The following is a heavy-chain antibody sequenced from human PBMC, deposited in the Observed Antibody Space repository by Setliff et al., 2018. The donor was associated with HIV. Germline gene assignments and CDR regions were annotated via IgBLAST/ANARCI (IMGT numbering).Heavy chain of an antibody. V-gene: IGHV3-30*02. J-gene: IGHJ3*02. Sequence: GGSLRLSCAASGFTFSSYGMHWVRQAPGKGLEWVAVIWCDGSNKYYADSVKGRFTISRDNSKNTLYLQMNSLRAEDTAVYYCAKGGRVYDILTGSTWAPDAFDIWGQGTMVTVSS. CDR1: GFTFSSYG. D-gene: IGHD3-9*01. CDR2: IWCDGSNK. CDR3: AKGGRVYDILTGSTWAPDAFDI.